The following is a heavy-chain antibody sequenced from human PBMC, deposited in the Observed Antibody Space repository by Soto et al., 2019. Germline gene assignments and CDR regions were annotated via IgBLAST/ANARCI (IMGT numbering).Heavy chain of an antibody. CDR2: IYYSGST. J-gene: IGHJ4*02. CDR1: GGSISSGGYY. D-gene: IGHD3-3*01. V-gene: IGHV4-31*03. Sequence: PSETLSLTCTVSGGSISSGGYYWSWIRQHPGKGLEWIGYIYYSGSTYYNPSLKSRVTISLDTSKNQFSLKLSSVTAADTAVYYCARSILELEYYFDYWGQGTLVTVS. CDR3: ARSILELEYYFDY.